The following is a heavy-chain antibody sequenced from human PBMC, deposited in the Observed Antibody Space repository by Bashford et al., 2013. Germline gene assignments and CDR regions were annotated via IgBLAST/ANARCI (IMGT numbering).Heavy chain of an antibody. J-gene: IGHJ6*02. CDR3: ARPSSSSPQVEWGYYYGMDV. D-gene: IGHD6-6*01. Sequence: VRQGSRARGLEWVAVIWYDGSNKYYADSVKGRFTISRDNSKNTLYLQMNSLRAEDTAVYYCARPSSSSPQVEWGYYYGMDVLGPRDHGHRLL. CDR2: IWYDGSNK. V-gene: IGHV3-33*01.